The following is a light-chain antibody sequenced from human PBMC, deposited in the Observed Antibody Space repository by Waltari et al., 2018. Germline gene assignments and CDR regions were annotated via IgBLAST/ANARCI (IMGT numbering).Light chain of an antibody. CDR2: RVS. CDR1: QSLLHTDGNTY. Sequence: AMTQSPVSQPVTLGQPASFSGKSNQSLLHTDGNTYLNWFHQRPGQSPRRLLYRVSYRDSGVPGRFSGSGSATEFTLRISRVAAEDVGVYYCMQGSHWPPTFGGGTKLEIQ. V-gene: IGKV2-30*02. CDR3: MQGSHWPPT. J-gene: IGKJ4*01.